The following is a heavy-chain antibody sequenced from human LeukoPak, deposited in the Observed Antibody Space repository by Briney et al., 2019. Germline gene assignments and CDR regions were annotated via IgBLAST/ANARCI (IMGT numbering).Heavy chain of an antibody. Sequence: PGGSLRLSCAASGFTFSSYEMNWVRQAPGKGLEWVSYISSSGSTIYYADSVKGRFTISRDNAKNSLYLQMNSLRAEDTAVYYCASIVDTAMVPYFDYWGQGTLDTVSS. V-gene: IGHV3-48*03. CDR1: GFTFSSYE. CDR2: ISSSGSTI. CDR3: ASIVDTAMVPYFDY. J-gene: IGHJ4*02. D-gene: IGHD5-18*01.